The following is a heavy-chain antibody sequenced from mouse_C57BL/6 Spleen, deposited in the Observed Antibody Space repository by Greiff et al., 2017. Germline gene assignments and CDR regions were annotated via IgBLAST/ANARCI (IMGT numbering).Heavy chain of an antibody. CDR3: ARWTTEVAKGAFGY. CDR1: GYAFSSYW. CDR2: IYPGNGDT. D-gene: IGHD1-1*01. V-gene: IGHV1-80*01. Sequence: QVQLQQSGAELVKPGASVKISCKASGYAFSSYWLNWVKQRPGKGLEWIGQIYPGNGDTNYNGKFKGKATLTADKSSSTAYMQLSSLTSEDSAVYYCARWTTEVAKGAFGYWGQGTTLTVSS. J-gene: IGHJ2*01.